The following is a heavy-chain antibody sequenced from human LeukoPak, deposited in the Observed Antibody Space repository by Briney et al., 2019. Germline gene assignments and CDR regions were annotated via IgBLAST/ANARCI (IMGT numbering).Heavy chain of an antibody. CDR3: ATVDLYSGGPFDY. CDR2: ISGSGGST. Sequence: PGGSLRLSCAASGFTFSSYAMSWVRQAPGKGLEWVSAISGSGGSTYYADSVKGRFTISRDNSKNTLYLQMNSLRAEDTAVYHCATVDLYSGGPFDYWGQGTLVTVSS. J-gene: IGHJ4*02. D-gene: IGHD1-26*01. V-gene: IGHV3-23*01. CDR1: GFTFSSYA.